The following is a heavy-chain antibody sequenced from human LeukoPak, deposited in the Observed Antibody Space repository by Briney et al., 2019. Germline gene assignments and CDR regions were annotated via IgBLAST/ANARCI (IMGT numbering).Heavy chain of an antibody. V-gene: IGHV4-39*07. J-gene: IGHJ4*02. CDR1: GGSISSSYYS. CDR3: ARFNSGSYQHYFDY. Sequence: SETLSLTCTVSGGSISSSYYSWGWIRQPPGKGLEWIGSIYYSGSTYYNPSLKSRVTISVDTSKNQFSLKLSSVTAADTAVYYCARFNSGSYQHYFDYWGQGTLVTVSS. D-gene: IGHD1-26*01. CDR2: IYYSGST.